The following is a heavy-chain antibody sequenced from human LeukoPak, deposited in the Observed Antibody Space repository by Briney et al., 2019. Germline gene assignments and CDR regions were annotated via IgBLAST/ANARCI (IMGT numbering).Heavy chain of an antibody. CDR3: ARDGQQLTLEFDP. Sequence: ASVKVSCKASGGTFSSYAISWVRQAPGQGLEWMGGIIPIFGTANYAQKFQGRVTITADESTSTAYVELSSLRSEDTAVYYCARDGQQLTLEFDPWGQGTLVTVSS. CDR1: GGTFSSYA. V-gene: IGHV1-69*13. J-gene: IGHJ5*02. D-gene: IGHD6-13*01. CDR2: IIPIFGTA.